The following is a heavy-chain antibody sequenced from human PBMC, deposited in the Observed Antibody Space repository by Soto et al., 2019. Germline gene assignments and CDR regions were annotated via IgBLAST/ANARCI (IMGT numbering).Heavy chain of an antibody. CDR1: GFTFSSYG. Sequence: SLRLSCAASGFTFSSYGMHWVRQAPGKGPAWVAVISYDGSNKYYADSVKGRFTISRDNSKNTLYLQMNSLRAEDTAVYYCAKDRTDQYDFWSGLDYYAMDVWGQGTTVNVSS. CDR2: ISYDGSNK. D-gene: IGHD3-3*01. CDR3: AKDRTDQYDFWSGLDYYAMDV. J-gene: IGHJ6*02. V-gene: IGHV3-30*18.